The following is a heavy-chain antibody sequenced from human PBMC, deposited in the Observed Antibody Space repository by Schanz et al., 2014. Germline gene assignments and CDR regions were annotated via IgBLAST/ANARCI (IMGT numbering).Heavy chain of an antibody. CDR1: GFTFSDYY. CDR2: ISGTTTYT. J-gene: IGHJ4*01. CDR3: AREQIMAAAGLVDY. Sequence: GMDGPGGSLRLSCAASGFTFSDYYMSWIRQAPGKGLEWVSYISGTTTYTNYADSVKGRFTISRDNAKNSLYLQMNSLRAEDTAVYYCAREQIMAAAGLVDYWGHGTLVTVSS. V-gene: IGHV3-11*05. D-gene: IGHD6-13*01.